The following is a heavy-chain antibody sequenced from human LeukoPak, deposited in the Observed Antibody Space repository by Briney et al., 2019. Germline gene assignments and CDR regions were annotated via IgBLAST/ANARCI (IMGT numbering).Heavy chain of an antibody. Sequence: ASETLSLTCTVSGGSINNGGYYWSWIRQHPGKGLEWIGYIYYSGSSYYNPSLRSRVTISVDTSKNQFSLKLSSVTAADTAVYYCARHVDLGSSSAYFDSWGQGTLVTVSS. CDR1: GGSINNGGYY. CDR3: ARHVDLGSSSAYFDS. J-gene: IGHJ4*02. V-gene: IGHV4-39*01. CDR2: IYYSGSS. D-gene: IGHD6-6*01.